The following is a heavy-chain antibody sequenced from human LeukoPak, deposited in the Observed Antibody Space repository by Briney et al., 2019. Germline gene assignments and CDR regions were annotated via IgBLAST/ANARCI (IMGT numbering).Heavy chain of an antibody. D-gene: IGHD2-21*02. V-gene: IGHV3-53*01. Sequence: PGGSLRLSCAASGFKVSSNYMSWVRQAPGKGLAWVSLINTGGSTYYADSVKGRFTISRDNSKNTLYLQMNSLRAEDTAVYYCARGLWSLYYFDYWGQGTLVTVSS. J-gene: IGHJ4*02. CDR1: GFKVSSNY. CDR3: ARGLWSLYYFDY. CDR2: INTGGST.